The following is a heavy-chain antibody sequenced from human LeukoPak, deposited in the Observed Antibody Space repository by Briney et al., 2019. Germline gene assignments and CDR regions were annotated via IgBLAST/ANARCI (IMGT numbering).Heavy chain of an antibody. D-gene: IGHD7-27*01. CDR1: GFTFSSYA. V-gene: IGHV3-23*01. CDR2: ISGSGDST. Sequence: GGSLRLSCAASGFTFSSYAMSWVRQAPGKGLEWVSGISGSGDSTYYADLVEGRFTISRDKSKNTLYLQMNSVRAEDTAVYYCARGVGRTGDRTKTLFDYWGQGTLVPVSS. J-gene: IGHJ4*02. CDR3: ARGVGRTGDRTKTLFDY.